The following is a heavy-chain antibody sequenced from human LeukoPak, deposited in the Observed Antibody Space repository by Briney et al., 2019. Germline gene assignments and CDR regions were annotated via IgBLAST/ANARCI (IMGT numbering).Heavy chain of an antibody. Sequence: GGSLRLSCAASGFTFSSYAMSWVRQAPGKGLEWVSSISSSSSYIYYADSVKGRFTISRDNAKNSLYLQMNSLRAEDTAVYYCAREHYESSGWGFDYWGQGTLVTVSS. CDR3: AREHYESSGWGFDY. CDR2: ISSSSSYI. J-gene: IGHJ4*02. D-gene: IGHD6-19*01. CDR1: GFTFSSYA. V-gene: IGHV3-21*01.